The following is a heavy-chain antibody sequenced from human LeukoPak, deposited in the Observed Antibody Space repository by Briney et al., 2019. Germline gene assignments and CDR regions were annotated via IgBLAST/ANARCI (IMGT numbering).Heavy chain of an antibody. CDR3: ARGESSGSNWFDP. J-gene: IGHJ5*02. D-gene: IGHD3-22*01. CDR1: GFTFSSYA. CDR2: ISYDGSNK. V-gene: IGHV3-30-3*01. Sequence: GGSLRLSCAASGFTFSSYAMHWVRQAPDKGLEWVSVISYDGSNKYYADSVKGRFTISRDNSKNTLSLQMNSPRADDTAVYYCARGESSGSNWFDPWGQGTLVTVSS.